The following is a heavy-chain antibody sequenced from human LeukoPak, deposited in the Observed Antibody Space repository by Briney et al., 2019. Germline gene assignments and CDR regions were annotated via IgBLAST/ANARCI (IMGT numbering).Heavy chain of an antibody. D-gene: IGHD4-17*01. V-gene: IGHV3-48*01. J-gene: IGHJ2*01. Sequence: PGGSLRLSCAASGFTFSSYSMNWVRQAPGKGVEWVSYISSSSSTIYYADSVKGRFTISRDNAKNSLYLQMNSLRAEDTAVYYCARGDIDYVWYFDLWGRGTLVTVSS. CDR3: ARGDIDYVWYFDL. CDR1: GFTFSSYS. CDR2: ISSSSSTI.